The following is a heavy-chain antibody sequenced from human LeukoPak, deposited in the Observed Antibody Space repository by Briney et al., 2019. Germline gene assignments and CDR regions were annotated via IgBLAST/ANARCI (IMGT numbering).Heavy chain of an antibody. J-gene: IGHJ4*02. CDR1: GFTFGKYW. Sequence: PGGSLRLSCVASGFTFGKYWMSWVRQAPGKGLEWVANIKLDGSEKNYGDSVKGRFTISRDNTKNSLYLQMNSLRAEDTAVFYCARDQYDTWSRRGNFDSWGQGTLVIVSS. CDR2: IKLDGSEK. V-gene: IGHV3-7*03. D-gene: IGHD3-3*01. CDR3: ARDQYDTWSRRGNFDS.